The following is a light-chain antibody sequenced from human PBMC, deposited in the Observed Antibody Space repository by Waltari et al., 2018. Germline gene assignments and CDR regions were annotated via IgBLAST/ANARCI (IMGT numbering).Light chain of an antibody. CDR2: GAS. V-gene: IGKV3-20*01. J-gene: IGKJ1*01. CDR3: QHYLRLPVT. Sequence: EIALTQSPGTLSLSVGERATVSCRASESVSRALAWYQQKPGQAPRLLISGASTRATGIPDRFSGSGSGTDFSLTISRLEPDDFAVYYCQHYLRLPVTFGQGTTVEI. CDR1: ESVSRA.